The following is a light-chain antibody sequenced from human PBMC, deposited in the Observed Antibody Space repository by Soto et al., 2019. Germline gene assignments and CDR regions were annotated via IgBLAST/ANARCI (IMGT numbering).Light chain of an antibody. CDR2: GSR. V-gene: IGLV1-40*01. Sequence: QAVVTQPPSVSGAPGQRVTISCTGSNSNIGANYDVHWYQQLPGTAPKLLIYGSRYRPSGVPDRFSGSKSGTSASLAITGLQAEDEADYYCQTYDGRLSCVVFGGGTKLTVL. CDR3: QTYDGRLSCVV. J-gene: IGLJ3*02. CDR1: NSNIGANYD.